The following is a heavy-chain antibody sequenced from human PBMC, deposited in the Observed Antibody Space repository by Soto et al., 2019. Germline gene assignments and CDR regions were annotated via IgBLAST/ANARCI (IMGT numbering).Heavy chain of an antibody. Sequence: SETLSLTCTVSGGSITSYYWSWIRQPPGKALEWIGYIYYSGSTNYNPSLKSRVTISVDTSKSHFSLKLSSVTAADTAVYYCAGLHTSGWYGVDFWGQGTLVTVS. J-gene: IGHJ4*02. CDR2: IYYSGST. CDR1: GGSITSYY. V-gene: IGHV4-59*08. CDR3: AGLHTSGWYGVDF. D-gene: IGHD6-19*01.